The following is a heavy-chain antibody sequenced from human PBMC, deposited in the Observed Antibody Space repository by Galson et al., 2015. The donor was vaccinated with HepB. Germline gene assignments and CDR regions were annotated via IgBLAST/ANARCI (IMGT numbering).Heavy chain of an antibody. CDR2: ISSSSSYI. J-gene: IGHJ4*02. CDR1: GFTFSSYS. CDR3: ARDQYSYGYFDY. D-gene: IGHD5-18*01. Sequence: SLRLSCAASGFTFSSYSMNWVRQAPGKGLEWVSSISSSSSYIYYADSVKGRFTISRDNAKNSLYLQMNSLRAEDTAVYYCARDQYSYGYFDYWGQGTLVTVSS. V-gene: IGHV3-21*01.